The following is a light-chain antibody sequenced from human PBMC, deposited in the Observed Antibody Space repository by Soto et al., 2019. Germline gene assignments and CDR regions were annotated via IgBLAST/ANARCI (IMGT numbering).Light chain of an antibody. CDR2: DAS. CDR3: QQYHNWPRT. J-gene: IGKJ2*02. CDR1: QSVRNN. Sequence: EIVMTQSPATLSVSPGEGANLSCRASQSVRNNLAWYQQKPGQAPRLLIFDASTRATDVPARFSGSGSGTGFTLTISSLQSEDFAVYYCQQYHNWPRTFGQGTRLEIK. V-gene: IGKV3-15*01.